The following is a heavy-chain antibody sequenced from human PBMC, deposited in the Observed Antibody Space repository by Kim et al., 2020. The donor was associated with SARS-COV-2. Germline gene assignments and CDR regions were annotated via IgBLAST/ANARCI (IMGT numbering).Heavy chain of an antibody. CDR3: VKYRSGWNGFDP. D-gene: IGHD6-19*01. V-gene: IGHV4-4*09. Sequence: NSNPTPNSRVTITADTSKHQFSLKVNSVTAADTAVYYCVKYRSGWNGFDPWGQGTLVTVSS. J-gene: IGHJ5*02.